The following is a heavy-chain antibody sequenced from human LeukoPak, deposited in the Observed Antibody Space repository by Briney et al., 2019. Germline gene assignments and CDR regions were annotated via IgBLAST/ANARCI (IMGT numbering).Heavy chain of an antibody. CDR1: GYTFTDFH. J-gene: IGHJ5*02. Sequence: ASVKVSCKASGYTFTDFHIHWVRQAPGQGLEWLGWLNSNTATTNYAQKFRGRVTMTGDTSITTVYMEVSWLTSDDTAIYYCARADRLHGGPYLIGPWGQGTLVTVSS. CDR2: LNSNTATT. D-gene: IGHD2-21*01. CDR3: ARADRLHGGPYLIGP. V-gene: IGHV1-2*02.